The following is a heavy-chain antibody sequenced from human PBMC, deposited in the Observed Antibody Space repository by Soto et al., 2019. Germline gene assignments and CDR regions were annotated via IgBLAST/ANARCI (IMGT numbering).Heavy chain of an antibody. V-gene: IGHV1-18*01. Sequence: QVQLVQSGAEVKKPGASVKVSCKASGYTFTSYGISWVRQAPGQGLEWMGWISAYNGNTNYAQKPQGRGTMTTDTSSSTVYMEARRLRSDDTAVYYCAKASQQLDDYTDYWGKGTLVTVSS. CDR1: GYTFTSYG. CDR3: AKASQQLDDYTDY. J-gene: IGHJ4*02. D-gene: IGHD6-13*01. CDR2: ISAYNGNT.